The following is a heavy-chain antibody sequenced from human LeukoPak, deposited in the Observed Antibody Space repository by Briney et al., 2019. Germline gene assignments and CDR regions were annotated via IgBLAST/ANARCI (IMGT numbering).Heavy chain of an antibody. CDR1: GFTFTSYA. V-gene: IGHV3-23*01. CDR3: ARSQLGENYFDY. J-gene: IGHJ4*02. D-gene: IGHD3-10*01. Sequence: PGGSLRLSCAASGFTFTSYALSWVRQAPGRGLEWVSSISGGGGGTYYADSVKGRFTISRDNSKNTVYLQMNSLRPEDTAVYYCARSQLGENYFDYWGQGALVTVSS. CDR2: ISGGGGGT.